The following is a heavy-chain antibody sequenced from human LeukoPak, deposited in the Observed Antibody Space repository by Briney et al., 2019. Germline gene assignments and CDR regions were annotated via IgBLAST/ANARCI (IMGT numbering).Heavy chain of an antibody. CDR3: ARSGIVNQGYYFDY. J-gene: IGHJ4*02. D-gene: IGHD3-10*01. Sequence: ASVKVSCKASGYTFTGYYMHWVRQAPGQGLEWMGWINPNSGGTKYAQKFQGRVTMTRDTSISTAYMELSRLRSDDTDVYYCARSGIVNQGYYFDYWGQGTLVTVSS. CDR1: GYTFTGYY. V-gene: IGHV1-2*02. CDR2: INPNSGGT.